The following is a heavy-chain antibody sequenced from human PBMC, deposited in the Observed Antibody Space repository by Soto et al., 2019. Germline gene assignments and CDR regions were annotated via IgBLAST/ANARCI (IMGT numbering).Heavy chain of an antibody. V-gene: IGHV3-30*18. CDR3: AKVVDRQKVWDYFDY. Sequence: GGSLRLSCAASGFTFSSYGMHWVRQAPGKGLEWVAVISYDGSNKYYADSVKGRFTISRDNSKNTLYLQMNSLRAEDTAVYYCAKVVDRQKVWDYFDYWGQGTLVTVSS. J-gene: IGHJ4*02. CDR1: GFTFSSYG. D-gene: IGHD1-26*01. CDR2: ISYDGSNK.